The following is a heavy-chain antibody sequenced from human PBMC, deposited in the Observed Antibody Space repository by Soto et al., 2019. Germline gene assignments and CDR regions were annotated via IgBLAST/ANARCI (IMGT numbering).Heavy chain of an antibody. D-gene: IGHD5-12*01. Sequence: ASVKVSCKASGFSFVDYSILWVRQAPGQSLEWLGWINAGNGNTKYSHKFQDRVTITSDTSATTTYMELRSLRSEDTAVFYCARSAKKTWLPDFWGQGTLVTVSS. J-gene: IGHJ1*01. CDR3: ARSAKKTWLPDF. CDR1: GFSFVDYS. CDR2: INAGNGNT. V-gene: IGHV1-3*01.